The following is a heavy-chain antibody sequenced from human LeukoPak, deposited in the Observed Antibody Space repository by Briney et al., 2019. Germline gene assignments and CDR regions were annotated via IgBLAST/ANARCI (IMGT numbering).Heavy chain of an antibody. CDR2: IIPIFGTA. CDR3: ATGGHSGYDFGIYDAFDI. J-gene: IGHJ3*02. CDR1: GGTFSSYA. D-gene: IGHD5-12*01. V-gene: IGHV1-69*06. Sequence: SVKVSCKASGGTFSSYAISWVRQAPGQGLEWMGGIIPIFGTANYAQKFQGRVTMTEDTSTDTAYMELSSLRSEDTAVYYCATGGHSGYDFGIYDAFDIWGQGTMVTVSS.